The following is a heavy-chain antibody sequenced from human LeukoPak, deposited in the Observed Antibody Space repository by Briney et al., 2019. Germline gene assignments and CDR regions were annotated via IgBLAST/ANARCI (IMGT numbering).Heavy chain of an antibody. V-gene: IGHV3-23*01. J-gene: IGHJ6*03. Sequence: GGSLRLSCAASGFTFSSYGMSWVRQAPGKGLEWVSAISGSGGSTYYADSVKGRLTISRDNSKNTLYLQMNSLRAEDTAVYYCAKDSLTYYYGSGNSGYYYYMDVWGKGTTVTISS. CDR1: GFTFSSYG. CDR3: AKDSLTYYYGSGNSGYYYYMDV. D-gene: IGHD3-10*01. CDR2: ISGSGGST.